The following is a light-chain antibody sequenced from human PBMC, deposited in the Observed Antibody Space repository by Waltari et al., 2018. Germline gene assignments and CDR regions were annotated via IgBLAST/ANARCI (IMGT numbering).Light chain of an antibody. CDR3: HSRVVSNVRGA. Sequence: SSELTQDPAVSVALGQTVRITCQGDSLRSYDASWDQQKPGQPPILVIYGKDNRPSWIPDRFSGSTSGNAASLTVTGSQAEDEADYYCHSRVVSNVRGAFGGGTKLTVL. J-gene: IGLJ2*01. V-gene: IGLV3-19*01. CDR1: SLRSYD. CDR2: GKD.